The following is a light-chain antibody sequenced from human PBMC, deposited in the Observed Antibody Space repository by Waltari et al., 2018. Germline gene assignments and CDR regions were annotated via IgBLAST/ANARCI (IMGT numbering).Light chain of an antibody. J-gene: IGLJ3*02. CDR1: PSNVGDTV. V-gene: IGLV1-44*01. CDR3: ATWDDSPTGRWV. Sequence: QSMLTQPPSASGTPGHRVTISFPGSPSNVGDTVVNWYHQVPGPAPKLVIYRNDQRPSGVPDRFTACKSGTSASLAISGLQSEDEGDYYCATWDDSPTGRWVFGGGTRVTVL. CDR2: RND.